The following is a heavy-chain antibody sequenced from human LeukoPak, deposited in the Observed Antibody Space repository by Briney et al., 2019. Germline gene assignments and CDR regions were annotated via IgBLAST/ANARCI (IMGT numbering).Heavy chain of an antibody. J-gene: IGHJ4*02. D-gene: IGHD2-2*01. CDR1: GGSFSSYY. CDR2: IYYSGST. CDR3: ARARCSSTSCPSHFDY. Sequence: SETLSLTCAVYGGSFSSYYWSWIRQPPGKGLEWIGYIYYSGSTNYNPSLKSRVTISVDTSKNQFSLKLSSVTAADTAVYYCARARCSSTSCPSHFDYWGQGTLVTVSS. V-gene: IGHV4-59*01.